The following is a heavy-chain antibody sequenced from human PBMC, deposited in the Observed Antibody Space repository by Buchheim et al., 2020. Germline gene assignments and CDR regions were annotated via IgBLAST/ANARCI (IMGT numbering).Heavy chain of an antibody. Sequence: EVQLLESGGGLVQPGGSLRLSCAASGFTFTNYAMTWVRQAPGKGLEWVSAISGSGRSTYYEDSVKGRFTITRDNSKNILYLQMNSLRAEDTAVYYCAKGGGSGWYNPSNYWGQGTL. CDR2: ISGSGRST. CDR3: AKGGGSGWYNPSNY. J-gene: IGHJ4*02. V-gene: IGHV3-23*01. CDR1: GFTFTNYA. D-gene: IGHD6-19*01.